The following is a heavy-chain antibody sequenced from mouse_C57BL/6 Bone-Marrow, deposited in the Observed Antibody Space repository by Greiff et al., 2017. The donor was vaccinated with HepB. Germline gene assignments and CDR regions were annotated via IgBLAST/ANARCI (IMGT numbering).Heavy chain of an antibody. V-gene: IGHV5-16*01. CDR3: ARDGGVYGYPLAY. CDR2: INYDGSST. CDR1: GFTFSDYY. Sequence: EVKLMESEGGLVQPGSSMKLSCTASGFTFSDYYMAWVRQVPEKGLEWVANINYDGSSTYYLDSLKSRFIISRDNAKNILYLQMSSLKSEDTATYDCARDGGVYGYPLAYWGQGTLVTVSA. J-gene: IGHJ3*01. D-gene: IGHD2-2*01.